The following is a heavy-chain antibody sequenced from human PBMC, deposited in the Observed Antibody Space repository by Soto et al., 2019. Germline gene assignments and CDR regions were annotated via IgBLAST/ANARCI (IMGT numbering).Heavy chain of an antibody. CDR2: IDTSGHST. J-gene: IGHJ4*02. D-gene: IGHD6-13*01. Sequence: GGSLRLSCEASGFVFTNFWMHWVRHVPGKGLVWVARIDTSGHSTNYAESVKGRFTISRDNAKNTVSLQMNSLRVEDTGVYYCAKDSWYFDIWGQGSQVTVSS. CDR3: AKDSWYFDI. V-gene: IGHV3-74*01. CDR1: GFVFTNFW.